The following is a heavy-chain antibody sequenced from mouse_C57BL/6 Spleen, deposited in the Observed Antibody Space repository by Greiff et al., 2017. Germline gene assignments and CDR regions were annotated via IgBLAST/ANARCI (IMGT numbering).Heavy chain of an antibody. CDR3: TRDLPLWTGYAMDY. J-gene: IGHJ4*01. D-gene: IGHD3-3*01. V-gene: IGHV5-9-1*02. Sequence: EVKLMESGEGLVKPGGSLKLSCAASGFTFSSYAMSWVRQTPEKRLEWVAYISSGGDYFYYADTVKGRFTISRDNARNTLDLQMSSLKSEDTAMYYCTRDLPLWTGYAMDYWGQGTSVTVSS. CDR1: GFTFSSYA. CDR2: ISSGGDYF.